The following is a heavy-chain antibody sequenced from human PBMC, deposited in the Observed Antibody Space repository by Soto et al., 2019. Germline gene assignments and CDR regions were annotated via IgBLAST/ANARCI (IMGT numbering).Heavy chain of an antibody. D-gene: IGHD6-13*01. CDR3: ARGLGSWYHWFDP. J-gene: IGHJ5*02. CDR1: GGSVSSGSYY. CDR2: IYYSGST. Sequence: QVQLQESGPGLVKPSETLSLTCTVSGGSVSSGSYYWSWIRQPPGKGLEWIGYIYYSGSTNYNPSLKSRGTISVYTAKNQFSRKLSSVTAADTAVYYCARGLGSWYHWFDPWGQGTLVTVSS. V-gene: IGHV4-61*01.